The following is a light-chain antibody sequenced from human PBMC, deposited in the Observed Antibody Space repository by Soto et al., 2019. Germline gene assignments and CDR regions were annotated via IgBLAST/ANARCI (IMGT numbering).Light chain of an antibody. J-gene: IGLJ7*01. CDR3: ATWDDSLSGFVV. CDR1: SSNIGNNF. CDR2: SDN. V-gene: IGLV1-47*01. Sequence: QSVLTQPPSASGTHGQRVTISCSGSSSNIGNNFVYWYQHLPGAAPTLVVYSDNHRPSGVPVRFSGSKSGTSASLTISGLRSEDEATYYCATWDDSLSGFVVFGGGTQLTVL.